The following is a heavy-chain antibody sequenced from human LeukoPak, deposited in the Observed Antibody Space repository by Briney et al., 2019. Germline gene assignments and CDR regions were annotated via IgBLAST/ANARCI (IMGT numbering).Heavy chain of an antibody. CDR1: GFTFGDYA. D-gene: IGHD3-9*01. J-gene: IGHJ4*02. CDR3: AKRITIRGALDY. CDR2: IRSKAYGGTT. V-gene: IGHV3-49*03. Sequence: GGSLRLSCTASGFTFGDYAMSWFRQAPGKGLEGVGFIRSKAYGGTTEYAASVKGRFTISRDDSKSIAYLQMNSLRVEDTAVYYCAKRITIRGALDYWGQGTLVTVSS.